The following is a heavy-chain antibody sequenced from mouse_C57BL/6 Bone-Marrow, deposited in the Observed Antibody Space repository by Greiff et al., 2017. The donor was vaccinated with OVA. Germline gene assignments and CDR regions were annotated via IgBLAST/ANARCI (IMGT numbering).Heavy chain of an antibody. J-gene: IGHJ3*01. CDR1: GYAFSSSW. CDR3: ARDDYLAWFAY. D-gene: IGHD2-4*01. V-gene: IGHV1-82*01. CDR2: IYPGDGDT. Sequence: VQLQQSGPELVKPGASVKISCKASGYAFSSSWMNWVKQRPGKGLEWIGRIYPGDGDTNYNGKFKGKATLTADKSSSTAYMQLSSLTSEDSAVYFCARDDYLAWFAYWGQGTLVTVSA.